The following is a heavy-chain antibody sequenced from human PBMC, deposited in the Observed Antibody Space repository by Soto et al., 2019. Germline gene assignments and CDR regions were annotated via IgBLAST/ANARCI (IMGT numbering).Heavy chain of an antibody. V-gene: IGHV1-69*02. J-gene: IGHJ5*02. CDR2: IIPILGIA. CDR1: GGTFSSYT. Sequence: SVKVSCKASGGTFSSYTISWVRQAPGQGLEWMGRIIPILGIANYAQKFQGRVTITADKSTSTAYMELSSLRSEDTAVYYCLAIAGLNWFDPWGQGTLVTVSS. CDR3: LAIAGLNWFDP. D-gene: IGHD6-13*01.